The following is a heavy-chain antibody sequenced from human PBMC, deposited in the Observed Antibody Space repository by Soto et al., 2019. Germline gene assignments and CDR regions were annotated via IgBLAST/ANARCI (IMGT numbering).Heavy chain of an antibody. CDR2: ISGSGGST. J-gene: IGHJ4*02. CDR3: ANPPTYYDILSGFYSRAFYDY. CDR1: GFTFSSYA. D-gene: IGHD3-9*01. Sequence: PGGSLRLSCAASGFTFSSYAMNWVRQAPGKGLEWVSAISGSGGSTYYADSVKGRFTISRDNSKNTLYLQMNSLRAEDTAVYYCANPPTYYDILSGFYSRAFYDYCGQGTLVTVSS. V-gene: IGHV3-23*01.